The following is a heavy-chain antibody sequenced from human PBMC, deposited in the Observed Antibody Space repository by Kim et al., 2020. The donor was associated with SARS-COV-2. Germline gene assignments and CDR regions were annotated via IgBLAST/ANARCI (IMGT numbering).Heavy chain of an antibody. D-gene: IGHD3-22*01. CDR2: IYYSGST. J-gene: IGHJ4*02. CDR1: GGSISSSSYY. CDR3: ARLYYDSSGYYFDY. Sequence: SETLSLTCTVSGGSISSSSYYWDWIRQPPGKGLEWIGSIYYSGSTYYNPSLKSRVTISVDTSKNQFSLKLSSVTAADTAVYYCARLYYDSSGYYFDYWGQGTLVTVSS. V-gene: IGHV4-39*01.